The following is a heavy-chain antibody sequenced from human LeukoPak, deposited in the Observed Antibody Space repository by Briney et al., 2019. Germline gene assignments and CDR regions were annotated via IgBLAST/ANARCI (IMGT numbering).Heavy chain of an antibody. CDR2: IYPGDSDT. V-gene: IGHV5-51*01. CDR3: ARQSMVRGVPVY. CDR1: GYNITTYW. J-gene: IGHJ4*02. Sequence: GESLKISCKGSGYNITTYWIGWVRQMPGKGLEWMGIIYPGDSDTRYSPSFQGQVTISADKSISTAYLQWRSLRASDTAMYYCARQSMVRGVPVYWGQGTLVTVSS. D-gene: IGHD3-10*01.